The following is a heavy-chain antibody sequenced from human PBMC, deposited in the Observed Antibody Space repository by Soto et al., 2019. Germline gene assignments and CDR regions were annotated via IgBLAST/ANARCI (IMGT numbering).Heavy chain of an antibody. CDR1: GFTFSSYA. J-gene: IGHJ4*02. V-gene: IGHV3-30-3*01. D-gene: IGHD6-13*01. CDR3: ARESSSWYHFDY. CDR2: ISYDGSNK. Sequence: QVQLVESGGGVVQPGRSLRLSCAASGFTFSSYAMHWVRQAPGKGLEWVAVISYDGSNKYYADSVKGRFTISRDNSKNTLYLQMNSLRAEDTAVYYCARESSSWYHFDYWGQGTLVTVSS.